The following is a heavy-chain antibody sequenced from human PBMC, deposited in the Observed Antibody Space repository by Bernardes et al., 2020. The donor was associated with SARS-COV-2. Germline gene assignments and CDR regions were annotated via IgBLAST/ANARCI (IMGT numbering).Heavy chain of an antibody. J-gene: IGHJ6*02. Sequence: WGSLRLSCVASAFSFRSYSMSWVRQAPWEGLDWVSGIGGRVGTTYYADSGEGRFTISRDNSKNTLYLQMNSLRVEDTAVYYCAREDCGGDCYWEDLDGMDVWGQGTTVTVSS. CDR1: AFSFRSYS. CDR3: AREDCGGDCYWEDLDGMDV. CDR2: IGGRVGTT. V-gene: IGHV3-23*01. D-gene: IGHD2-21*01.